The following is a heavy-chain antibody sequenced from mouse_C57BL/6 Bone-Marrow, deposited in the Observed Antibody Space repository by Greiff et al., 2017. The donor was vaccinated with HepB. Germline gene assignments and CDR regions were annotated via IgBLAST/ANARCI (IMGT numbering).Heavy chain of an antibody. CDR1: GYTFTSYW. D-gene: IGHD2-12*01. Sequence: QVQLQQPGAELVKPGASVKVSCKASGYTFTSYWMHWVKQRPGQGLEWIGRIHPSDSDTNYNQKFKGKATLTVNKSSSTAYMQFSSLAAEDAAVYYWTMEAYYSWPTIAGDVWGTGTTVTVSS. CDR2: IHPSDSDT. V-gene: IGHV1-74*01. CDR3: TMEAYYSWPTIAGDV. J-gene: IGHJ1*03.